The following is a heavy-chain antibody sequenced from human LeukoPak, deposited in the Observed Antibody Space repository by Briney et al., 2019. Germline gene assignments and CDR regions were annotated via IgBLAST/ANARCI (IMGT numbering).Heavy chain of an antibody. CDR1: GYTFTGYY. Sequence: ASVKVSCKASGYTFTGYYMHWVRQAPGQGLEWMGIINPSGGSTSYAQKFQGRVTMTRDMSTSTVYMELSSLRSEDTAVYYCAREVNLDSSGYYPYYYYYMDVWGKGTTVTVSS. J-gene: IGHJ6*03. CDR3: AREVNLDSSGYYPYYYYYMDV. D-gene: IGHD3-22*01. V-gene: IGHV1-46*01. CDR2: INPSGGST.